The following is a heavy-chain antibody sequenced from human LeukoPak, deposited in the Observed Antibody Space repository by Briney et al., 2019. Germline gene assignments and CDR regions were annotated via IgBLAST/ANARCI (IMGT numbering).Heavy chain of an antibody. Sequence: SQTLSLTCTVSGGSISSGDYYWSWIRQPPGKGLEWIGYIYCSGSTYYNPSLKSRVTISVDTSKNQFSLKLSSVTAADTAVYYCARVGDYGDYPMDWGQGTLVTVSS. CDR2: IYCSGST. CDR1: GGSISSGDYY. D-gene: IGHD4-17*01. J-gene: IGHJ4*02. CDR3: ARVGDYGDYPMD. V-gene: IGHV4-30-4*01.